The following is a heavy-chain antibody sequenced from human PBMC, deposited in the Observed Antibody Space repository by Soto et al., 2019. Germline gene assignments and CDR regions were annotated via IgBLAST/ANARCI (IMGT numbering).Heavy chain of an antibody. CDR3: ARGLYCGDECYFAY. Sequence: SETLSLTCSVFGGSISRNYWSWIRQPAGKGLEWIGRIFKNGTTDYNPSLESRVTMSVDPSKNRISLKLSSATAADTAIYYCARGLYCGDECYFAYWGQGILVTVSS. J-gene: IGHJ4*02. CDR2: IFKNGTT. CDR1: GGSISRNY. D-gene: IGHD2-21*01. V-gene: IGHV4-4*07.